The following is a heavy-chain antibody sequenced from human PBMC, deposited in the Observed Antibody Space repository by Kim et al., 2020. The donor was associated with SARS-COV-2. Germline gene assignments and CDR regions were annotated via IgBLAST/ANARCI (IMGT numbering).Heavy chain of an antibody. J-gene: IGHJ4*02. V-gene: IGHV5-10-1*01. Sequence: DSYTNYSPSFQGHVTISADKSISTAYLQWSSLKASDTAMYYCASGDFARSWGQGTLVTVSS. CDR2: DSYT. D-gene: IGHD3-3*01. CDR3: ASGDFARS.